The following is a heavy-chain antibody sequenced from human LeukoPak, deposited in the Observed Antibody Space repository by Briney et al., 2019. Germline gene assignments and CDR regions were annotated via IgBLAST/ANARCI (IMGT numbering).Heavy chain of an antibody. J-gene: IGHJ6*03. CDR1: GFIFSSYA. Sequence: GGSLRLSCAASGFIFSSYAMNWVRQAPGRGLEWVSCISSSSSLIFYSDSVRGRFTISRDNAKNLLYLHMNNLRVEDTAVYYCAKVDRGDYSSSPVPYYNYYMNVWGKGTTVTVSS. CDR2: ISSSSSLI. CDR3: AKVDRGDYSSSPVPYYNYYMNV. D-gene: IGHD6-13*01. V-gene: IGHV3-21*01.